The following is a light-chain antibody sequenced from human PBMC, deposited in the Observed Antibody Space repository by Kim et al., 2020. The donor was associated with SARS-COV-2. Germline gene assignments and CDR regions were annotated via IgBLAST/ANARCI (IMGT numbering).Light chain of an antibody. CDR1: NIGSKS. V-gene: IGLV3-21*04. Sequence: SYELTQPPSVSVAPGKTARITCGGNNIGSKSVHWYQQKPGQAPVLVIYYESDRPSGIPERFSGSNSGNTATLTISRVEAGDEADYYCQVWDSSSDHHVFGTGTKVTVL. J-gene: IGLJ1*01. CDR3: QVWDSSSDHHV. CDR2: YES.